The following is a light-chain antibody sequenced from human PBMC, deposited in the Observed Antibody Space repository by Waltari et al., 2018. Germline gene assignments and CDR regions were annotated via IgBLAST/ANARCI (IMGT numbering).Light chain of an antibody. CDR3: SSYTSSSTYV. Sequence: QSALTQPASVSGSPGQSITISCTGTSSDVGGYNYVSWYQQHPGKAPKLMFYEVSNRPSGVANRSSGSKSGNTASLTISGLQAEDEADYYCSSYTSSSTYVFGTGTKVTVL. J-gene: IGLJ1*01. V-gene: IGLV2-14*01. CDR2: EVS. CDR1: SSDVGGYNY.